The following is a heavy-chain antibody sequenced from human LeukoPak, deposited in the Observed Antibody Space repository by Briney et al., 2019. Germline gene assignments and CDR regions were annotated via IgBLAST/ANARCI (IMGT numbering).Heavy chain of an antibody. CDR3: AKDWLYDSGSSLDY. D-gene: IGHD1-26*01. J-gene: IGHJ4*02. CDR2: ISYDGSNK. CDR1: GFTFSSYG. V-gene: IGHV3-30*18. Sequence: PGGSLRLSCAASGFTFSSYGMHWVRQAPGKGLEWVAVISYDGSNKYYADSVKGRFTISRDNSKNTLYLQMNSLRAEDTAVYYCAKDWLYDSGSSLDYWGQGTLVTVSS.